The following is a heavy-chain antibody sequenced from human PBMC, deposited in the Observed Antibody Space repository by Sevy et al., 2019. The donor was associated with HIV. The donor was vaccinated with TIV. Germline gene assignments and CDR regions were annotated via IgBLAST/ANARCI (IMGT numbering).Heavy chain of an antibody. D-gene: IGHD2-21*01. CDR1: GGSIRRYY. CDR2: IYNSGNT. J-gene: IGHJ3*01. Sequence: SETLSLTCTVSGGSIRRYYWSWIRQPPGKGLEWIGYIYNSGNTNNPSLKSRVTISVDTSKNQFSLRLSSVTAADTAVYYCARVFDSEGAFDLWGQGTMVTVSS. V-gene: IGHV4-59*13. CDR3: ARVFDSEGAFDL.